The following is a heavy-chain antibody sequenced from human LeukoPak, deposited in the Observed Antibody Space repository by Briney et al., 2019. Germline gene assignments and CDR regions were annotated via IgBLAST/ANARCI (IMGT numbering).Heavy chain of an antibody. CDR1: GGSVSNSLYY. J-gene: IGHJ4*02. CDR3: ARVLRAASWRSYDY. V-gene: IGHV4-61*01. CDR2: IYYSGST. Sequence: PSETLSLTCTVSGGSVSNSLYYWSWIRQPPGKGLEWIGYIYYSGSTSYNPSHKSRVTISIDTSKSQFSLKLNSVTAADTAVYYCARVLRAASWRSYDYWGQGSLVTVSS. D-gene: IGHD6-25*01.